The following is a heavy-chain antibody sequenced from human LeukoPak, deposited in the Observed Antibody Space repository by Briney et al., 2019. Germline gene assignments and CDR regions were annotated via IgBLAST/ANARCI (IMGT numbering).Heavy chain of an antibody. V-gene: IGHV4-59*01. CDR1: GGSISSYY. CDR2: IYYSGST. D-gene: IGHD6-13*01. Sequence: PSETLSLTCTVSGGSISSYYWSWIRQPPGKGLEWIGYIYYSGSTNYNPSLKSRVTISVDTSRNQFSLKLSSVTAADTAVYYCARDRGMAAAVPYYYYYYMDVWGKGTTVTVSS. CDR3: ARDRGMAAAVPYYYYYYMDV. J-gene: IGHJ6*03.